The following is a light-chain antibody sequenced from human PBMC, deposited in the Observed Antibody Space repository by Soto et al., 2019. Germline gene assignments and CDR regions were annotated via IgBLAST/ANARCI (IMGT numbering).Light chain of an antibody. Sequence: ENVLTQSPGTLSLSPGERATLSCRASQSVSSSYLAWYQQKPGQAPRLLIYGASSRATGIPDRFSGSGSGTDFTRTISRLEPEDFAVYYCPHYGISLTFGQGTKVEIK. J-gene: IGKJ1*01. CDR1: QSVSSSY. CDR3: PHYGISLT. V-gene: IGKV3-20*01. CDR2: GAS.